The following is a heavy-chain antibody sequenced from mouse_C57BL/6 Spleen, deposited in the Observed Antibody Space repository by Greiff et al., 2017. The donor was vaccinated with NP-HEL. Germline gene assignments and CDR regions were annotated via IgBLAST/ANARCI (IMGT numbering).Heavy chain of an antibody. CDR2: IYPGDGDT. CDR3: ARGFPYAMDY. V-gene: IGHV1-82*01. J-gene: IGHJ4*01. Sequence: VQLVESGPELVKPGASVKISCKASGYAFSSSWMNWVKQRPGKGLEWIGRIYPGDGDTNYNGKFKGKATLTADKSSSTAYMQLSSLTSEDSAVYFCARGFPYAMDYWGQGTSVTVSS. CDR1: GYAFSSSW.